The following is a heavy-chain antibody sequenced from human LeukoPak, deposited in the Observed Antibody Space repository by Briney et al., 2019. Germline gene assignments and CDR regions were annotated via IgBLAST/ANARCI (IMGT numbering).Heavy chain of an antibody. CDR2: ISAYNGNT. CDR1: GYTFTSYG. CDR3: ARGGGYDYVWGSYRKDAFDI. Sequence: VASVKVSCKASGYTFTSYGISWVRQAPGQGLEWMGWISAYNGNTNYAQKLRGRVTMTTDTSTSTAYMELRSLRSDDTAVYYCARGGGYDYVWGSYRKDAFDIWGQGTMVTVSS. D-gene: IGHD3-16*02. J-gene: IGHJ3*02. V-gene: IGHV1-18*01.